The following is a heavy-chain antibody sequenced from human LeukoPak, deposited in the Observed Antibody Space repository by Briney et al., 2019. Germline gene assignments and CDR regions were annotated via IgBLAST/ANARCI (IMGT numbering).Heavy chain of an antibody. D-gene: IGHD2-15*01. CDR2: INPNSGGT. CDR1: GYTFTGYY. V-gene: IGHV1-2*02. CDR3: ARIGYCSGGSCYSLYYYYYYMDV. Sequence: ASVKVSCKASGYTFTGYYMHWVRQAPGQGLEWMGWINPNSGGTNYAQKFQGRVAMTRDTSISTAYLELRSLRSDDTAVYYCARIGYCSGGSCYSLYYYYYYMDVWGKGTTVTVSS. J-gene: IGHJ6*03.